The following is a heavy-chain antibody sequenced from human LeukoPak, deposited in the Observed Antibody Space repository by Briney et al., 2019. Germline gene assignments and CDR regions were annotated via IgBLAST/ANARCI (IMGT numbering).Heavy chain of an antibody. CDR1: GFTVSRSY. Sequence: PGGSLRLSCAASGFTVSRSYMSWVRQGPGRGLEWVPVIHSGGSTYYADSVKGHFTISRDNSKNTLYLQMNSLRAEDTAVYYCARVGQYSGSYYVDYWGQGTLVTVSS. CDR2: IHSGGST. V-gene: IGHV3-53*01. D-gene: IGHD1-26*01. J-gene: IGHJ4*02. CDR3: ARVGQYSGSYYVDY.